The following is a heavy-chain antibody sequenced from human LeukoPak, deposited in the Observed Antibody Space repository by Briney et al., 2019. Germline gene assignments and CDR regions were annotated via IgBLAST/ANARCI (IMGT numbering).Heavy chain of an antibody. Sequence: GESLKISCAASGFTFDDYGMSWVRQAPGKGLEWVSGINWNDGSTGYADSVKGRFTISRDNAKNSLYLQMNSLRAEDTALYYCARDGYYDSSGYYSIDYWGQGTLVTVSS. D-gene: IGHD3-22*01. V-gene: IGHV3-20*04. CDR2: INWNDGST. CDR3: ARDGYYDSSGYYSIDY. J-gene: IGHJ4*02. CDR1: GFTFDDYG.